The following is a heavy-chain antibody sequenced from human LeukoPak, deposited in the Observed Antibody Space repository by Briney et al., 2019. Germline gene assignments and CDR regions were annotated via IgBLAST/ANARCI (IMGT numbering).Heavy chain of an antibody. D-gene: IGHD1-1*01. V-gene: IGHV3-21*01. Sequence: GGSLRVSCVGSGFIFSNFNMNWVRQAPGKGLEWVSSISSTGNYIHYADSVKGRFTISRDNAQKSLYLQMNSLGVEDSAVYYCARVSTGPVWGQGTLVTVSS. J-gene: IGHJ4*02. CDR2: ISSTGNYI. CDR3: ARVSTGPV. CDR1: GFIFSNFN.